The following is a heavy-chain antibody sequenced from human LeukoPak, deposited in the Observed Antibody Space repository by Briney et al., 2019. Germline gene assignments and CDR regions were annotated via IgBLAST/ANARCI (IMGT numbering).Heavy chain of an antibody. CDR1: GGSISSSSYY. J-gene: IGHJ3*02. D-gene: IGHD3-22*01. CDR2: IHYGGST. V-gene: IGHV4-39*07. CDR3: AKDPPYYYDSSGYGGGAFDI. Sequence: PSETLSLTCTVSGGSISSSSYYWGWLRQPPGKGLELIGSIHYGGSTYYNPSLKSRVTVSVDTSKNQFSLKLSSVTAEDTAVYYCAKDPPYYYDSSGYGGGAFDIWGQGTMVTVSS.